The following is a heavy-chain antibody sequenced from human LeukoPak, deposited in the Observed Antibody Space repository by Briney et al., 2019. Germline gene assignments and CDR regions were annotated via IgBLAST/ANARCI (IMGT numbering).Heavy chain of an antibody. CDR1: GGTFSSYA. D-gene: IGHD3-9*01. Sequence: SVKVSCKASGGTFSSYAISWVRQAPGQGLEWMGRIIPIRGIANYAQNFKGSVTITADKSTSTAYMELSSLRSEDTAVYYCARNWFMKGGFDPWGQGTLVTVSS. CDR2: IIPIRGIA. J-gene: IGHJ5*02. CDR3: ARNWFMKGGFDP. V-gene: IGHV1-69*04.